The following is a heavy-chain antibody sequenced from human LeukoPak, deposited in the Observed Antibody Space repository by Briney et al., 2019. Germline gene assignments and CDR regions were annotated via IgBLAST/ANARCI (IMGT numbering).Heavy chain of an antibody. J-gene: IGHJ4*02. CDR3: AKDLRGVTVTPFDY. CDR1: GFTFSSYA. V-gene: IGHV3-23*01. CDR2: ISGSGGST. D-gene: IGHD4-17*01. Sequence: GGSLRLSCAASGFTFSSYAMSWVRQAPGKGLEWVSAISGSGGSTYYADSVKGRFTISRDNSKNTLYLQMNSLRAEDTAVCYCAKDLRGVTVTPFDYWGQGTLVTVSS.